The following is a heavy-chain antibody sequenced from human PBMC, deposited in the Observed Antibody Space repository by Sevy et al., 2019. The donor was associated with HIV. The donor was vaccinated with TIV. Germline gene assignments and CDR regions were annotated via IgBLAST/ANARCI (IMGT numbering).Heavy chain of an antibody. Sequence: ASVKVSCKLSGYTLTDFSMHWVRQAPGKGLEWVATFDPEDGRTIYAQKFKGRVTMTEDTSTDTAYIELNSLRSDDTAVYYCATTKDYYDSSGYPFDYWGQGTQVTVSS. V-gene: IGHV1-24*01. CDR3: ATTKDYYDSSGYPFDY. CDR1: GYTLTDFS. D-gene: IGHD3-22*01. J-gene: IGHJ4*02. CDR2: FDPEDGRT.